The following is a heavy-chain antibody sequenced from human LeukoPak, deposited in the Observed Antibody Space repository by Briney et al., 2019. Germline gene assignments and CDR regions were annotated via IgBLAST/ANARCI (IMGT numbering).Heavy chain of an antibody. D-gene: IGHD1-14*01. CDR2: IYYSGST. V-gene: IGHV4-31*03. Sequence: SETLSLTCTVSGGSISSGGYCWSWIRQHPGKGLGWIGCIYYSGSTYYNPSLKSRLTISVDTSKNQFSLKLTSVTAAGTAVYFCARDPGQGYYYYGMDVWGQGTTVTVSS. CDR1: GGSISSGGYC. J-gene: IGHJ6*02. CDR3: ARDPGQGYYYYGMDV.